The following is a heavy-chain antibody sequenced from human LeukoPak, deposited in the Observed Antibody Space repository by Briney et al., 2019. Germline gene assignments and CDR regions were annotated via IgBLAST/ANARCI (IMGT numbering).Heavy chain of an antibody. CDR1: GYSISSCYY. Sequence: PSETLSLTCTVSGYSISSCYYWGWIRQPPGKRLEWIGIIYHSGSTYYNPSLKSRVTMSVDTSKNQFSLKLSSVTAADTAVYYCARTNRNVRLGEFFIPYWGQGTLVTVSS. CDR3: ARTNRNVRLGEFFIPY. CDR2: IYHSGST. V-gene: IGHV4-38-2*02. J-gene: IGHJ4*02. D-gene: IGHD3-16*01.